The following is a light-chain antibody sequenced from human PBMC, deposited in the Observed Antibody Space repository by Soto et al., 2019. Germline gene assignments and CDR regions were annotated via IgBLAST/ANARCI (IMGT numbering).Light chain of an antibody. V-gene: IGKV1-39*01. CDR2: AAS. Sequence: DIQMTQSPSSLSASVGDRVTITCRASQSISGYLSWYYQRPGKAPKLLISAASTLQSGVPSRFSGSGFWTYFTLTISSLQPGDSATYYCRQSYTVPYTFGQGTKLEGK. CDR3: RQSYTVPYT. CDR1: QSISGY. J-gene: IGKJ2*01.